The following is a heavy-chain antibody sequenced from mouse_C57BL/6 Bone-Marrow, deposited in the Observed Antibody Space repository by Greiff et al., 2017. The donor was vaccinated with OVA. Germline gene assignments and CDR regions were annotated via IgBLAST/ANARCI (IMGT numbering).Heavy chain of an antibody. CDR3: ARRGHYTSGEDY. Sequence: EVKLVESGGGLVKPGGSLKLSCAASGFTFSDYGMHWVRQAPEKGLEWVAYISSGSSTIYYAYTVQGRFPISRDNAKNTLFLQMTSLRSKDTAMYYCARRGHYTSGEDYWGQGTTLTVSA. CDR2: ISSGSSTI. CDR1: GFTFSDYG. V-gene: IGHV5-17*01. D-gene: IGHD2-12*01. J-gene: IGHJ2*01.